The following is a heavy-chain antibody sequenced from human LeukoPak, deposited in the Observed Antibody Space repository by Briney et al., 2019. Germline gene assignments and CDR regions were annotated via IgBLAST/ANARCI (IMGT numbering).Heavy chain of an antibody. CDR2: ISGSGGST. J-gene: IGHJ4*02. CDR3: TKDLPDYGDYIEGY. Sequence: GGSLRLSCAASGFTFRSFAMSWVRQAPGEGMGWVSTISGSGGSTNYADSVKGRFTFSRDNSKNTLSLQMNSLRVEDTAVYYCTKDLPDYGDYIEGYWGQGTLVTVSA. D-gene: IGHD4-17*01. CDR1: GFTFRSFA. V-gene: IGHV3-23*01.